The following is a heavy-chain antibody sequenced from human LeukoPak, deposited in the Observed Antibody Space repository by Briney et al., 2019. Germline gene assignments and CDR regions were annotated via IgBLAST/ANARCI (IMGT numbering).Heavy chain of an antibody. CDR1: GFTFTSSA. J-gene: IGHJ5*02. V-gene: IGHV1-58*02. Sequence: GASVKVSCKASGFTFTSSAMQWVRQARGQRLEWIGWIVVGSGNTNYAQKFQERVTITRDMSTSTAYMELSSLRSEDTAVYYCARTAATIAVADNNWFDPWGQGTLVTVSS. D-gene: IGHD6-19*01. CDR3: ARTAATIAVADNNWFDP. CDR2: IVVGSGNT.